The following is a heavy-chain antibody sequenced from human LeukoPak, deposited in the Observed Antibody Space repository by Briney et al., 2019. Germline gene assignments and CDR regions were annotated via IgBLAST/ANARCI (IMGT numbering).Heavy chain of an antibody. CDR2: IIPIFGTA. Sequence: ASVKVSCKASGGTFSSYAISWVRQAPGQGLEWMGGIIPIFGTANYAQKFQGRVTTTADESTSTAYMELSSLRSEDTAVYYCARVATVTIYNWFDPWGQGTLVTVSS. J-gene: IGHJ5*02. V-gene: IGHV1-69*13. CDR1: GGTFSSYA. D-gene: IGHD4-11*01. CDR3: ARVATVTIYNWFDP.